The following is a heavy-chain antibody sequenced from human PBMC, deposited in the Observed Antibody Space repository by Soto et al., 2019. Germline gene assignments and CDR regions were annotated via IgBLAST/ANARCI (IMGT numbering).Heavy chain of an antibody. D-gene: IGHD6-6*01. J-gene: IGHJ6*02. V-gene: IGHV4-34*01. Sequence: ETLALTFAVYGGSFSGYYWSWIRQPPGKGLEWIGEINHSGSTNYNPSLKSRVTISVDTSKNQFSLKLSSVTAADTAVYYCARGRSGRAYSSSSRYYYGMDVWGQGTTVSVSS. CDR2: INHSGST. CDR1: GGSFSGYY. CDR3: ARGRSGRAYSSSSRYYYGMDV.